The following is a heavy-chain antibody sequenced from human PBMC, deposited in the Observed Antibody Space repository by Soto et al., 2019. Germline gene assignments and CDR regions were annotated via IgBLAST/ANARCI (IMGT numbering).Heavy chain of an antibody. J-gene: IGHJ4*02. CDR1: GYSFTSYW. Sequence: LGESLKISCEASGYSFTSYWIGWVRQMPGKGLEWMGIIYPGNSDTRYSPPFQGQVTISADKSISTAYLQWSSLKASDTAMYFCARLYGDYGHYWGQGTLVTVSS. CDR2: IYPGNSDT. CDR3: ARLYGDYGHY. V-gene: IGHV5-51*01. D-gene: IGHD4-17*01.